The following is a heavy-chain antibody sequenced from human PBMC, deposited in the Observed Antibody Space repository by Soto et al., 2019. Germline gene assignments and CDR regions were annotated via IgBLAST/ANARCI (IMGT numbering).Heavy chain of an antibody. Sequence: QVQLLQSGAEVKKPGSSVKVSFKASGGTFSSYAISWLRQAPGQGLEWMGGIIPIFGTANYAQKFQGRVTITADESTSTAYMELSSLRSEDTAVYYCARASLISNPTYYDYGRAVWGQGTTVTVSS. J-gene: IGHJ6*02. CDR1: GGTFSSYA. D-gene: IGHD4-4*01. CDR3: ARASLISNPTYYDYGRAV. V-gene: IGHV1-69*01. CDR2: IIPIFGTA.